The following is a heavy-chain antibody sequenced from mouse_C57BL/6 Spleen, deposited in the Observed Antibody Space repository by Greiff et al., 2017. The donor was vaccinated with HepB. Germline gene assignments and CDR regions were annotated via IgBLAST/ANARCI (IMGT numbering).Heavy chain of an antibody. CDR1: GYSFPAYN. Sequence: VQLQQSGPELVKPGASVNIPCKASGYSFPAYNMYWVMQSNGKSLEQIGVINPNYGTTSYNQKFKGKATLTVDQSSSTAYMQLNSLTSEDSAVYYCARWDYGSSYGDFDYWGQGTTLTVSS. CDR2: INPNYGTT. D-gene: IGHD1-1*01. CDR3: ARWDYGSSYGDFDY. J-gene: IGHJ2*01. V-gene: IGHV1-39*01.